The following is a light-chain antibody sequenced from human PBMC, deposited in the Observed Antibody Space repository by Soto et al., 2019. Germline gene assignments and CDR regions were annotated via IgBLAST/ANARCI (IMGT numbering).Light chain of an antibody. CDR1: SSDVGFYNY. CDR3: TSYAGSDNLGV. V-gene: IGLV2-8*01. CDR2: DVT. Sequence: QSALTQPPSASGSPGQSVTISCTGTSSDVGFYNYVSWYQQHPGKAPKLLIYDVTKRPSGVPDRFSGSKSGNTASLTVSGLQAEDEALHYCTSYAGSDNLGVFGGGTKVTVL. J-gene: IGLJ2*01.